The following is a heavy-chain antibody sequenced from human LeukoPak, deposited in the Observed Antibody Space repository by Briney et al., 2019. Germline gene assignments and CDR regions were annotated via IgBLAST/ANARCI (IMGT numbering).Heavy chain of an antibody. Sequence: SETLSLTCTVSGGSISSSSYYWGWIRQPPGKGLEWIGSIYYSGSTYYNPSLKSRVTISVDTSKNQFSLKLSSVTAADTAVYYCARDSHGYSSGWFIDCWGQGTLVTVSS. J-gene: IGHJ4*02. CDR1: GGSISSSSYY. V-gene: IGHV4-39*07. CDR2: IYYSGST. D-gene: IGHD6-19*01. CDR3: ARDSHGYSSGWFIDC.